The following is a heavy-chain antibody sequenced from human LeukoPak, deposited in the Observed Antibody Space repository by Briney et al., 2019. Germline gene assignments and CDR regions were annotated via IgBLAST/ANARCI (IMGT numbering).Heavy chain of an antibody. V-gene: IGHV4-61*01. CDR3: ARLLRGFFDY. D-gene: IGHD4-23*01. J-gene: IGHJ4*02. CDR1: GGSVSNSTYY. CDR2: IYHSGST. Sequence: PSETLSLTCSVSGGSVSNSTYYWGWIRQPPGKGLEWIGYIYHSGSTNYNPSLKSRVTISADTSKNQLSLKLSSVTAADTAVYFCARLLRGFFDYWGQGTLVTVSS.